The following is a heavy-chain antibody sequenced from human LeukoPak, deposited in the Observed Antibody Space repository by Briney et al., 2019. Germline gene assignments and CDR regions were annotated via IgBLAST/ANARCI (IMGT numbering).Heavy chain of an antibody. CDR1: GFTFSTYA. Sequence: GGTLRLSCAASGFTFSTYAMNWVRQIPGKGLEWVSSISDSGNNTYYADSVKGRFTLSRDNSKNTLYLQMNSLRVDDTAVYYCVKGNWGDCWGQGILVTVSS. V-gene: IGHV3-23*01. CDR2: ISDSGNNT. J-gene: IGHJ4*02. D-gene: IGHD3-16*01. CDR3: VKGNWGDC.